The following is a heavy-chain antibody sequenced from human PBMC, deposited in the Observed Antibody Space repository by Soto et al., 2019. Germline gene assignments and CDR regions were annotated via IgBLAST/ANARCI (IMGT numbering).Heavy chain of an antibody. CDR1: GFSLSTYS. D-gene: IGHD1-26*01. V-gene: IGHV3-48*02. Sequence: EVQLVESGGGLVQPGGSLRLSCAASGFSLSTYSLNWVRQAPGKGLECISYIRSTTPTIYYADSVKGRFTISRDDAKNSLYLQMNSLKDEDTAVYYCATEISWSYGNYWGQGTLFTVSS. CDR3: ATEISWSYGNY. J-gene: IGHJ4*02. CDR2: IRSTTPTI.